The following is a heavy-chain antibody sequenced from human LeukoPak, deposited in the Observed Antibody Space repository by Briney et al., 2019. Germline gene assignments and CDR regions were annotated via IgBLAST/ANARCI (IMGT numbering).Heavy chain of an antibody. Sequence: ASVKVSCKASGYTFTSYAISGVRQAPGQGLGGMGWISVYNGDTNYAQNLQGRVTMTTDTSTSTAYMELRSLRADDPAVYYCARKRGSGYMDVWGKGTTVTISS. J-gene: IGHJ6*03. CDR3: ARKRGSGYMDV. CDR1: GYTFTSYA. D-gene: IGHD1-26*01. CDR2: ISVYNGDT. V-gene: IGHV1-18*01.